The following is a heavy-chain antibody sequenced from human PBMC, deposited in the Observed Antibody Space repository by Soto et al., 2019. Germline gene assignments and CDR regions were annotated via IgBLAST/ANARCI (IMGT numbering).Heavy chain of an antibody. V-gene: IGHV3-33*01. D-gene: IGHD2-15*01. J-gene: IGHJ4*02. CDR2: IWYDASKQ. CDR1: VFSFSVYG. CDR3: AAWAEGATEVH. Sequence: GGSLRLPCETAVFSFSVYGMHWVRQAPGKGLEWVAVIWYDASKQFYAASVEGRFTISRDNSKAILYLQMNSLRAEDTAVYYCAAWAEGATEVHWGQGALVTVSS.